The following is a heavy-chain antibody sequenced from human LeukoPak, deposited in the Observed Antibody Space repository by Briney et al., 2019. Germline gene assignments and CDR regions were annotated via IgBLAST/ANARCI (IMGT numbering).Heavy chain of an antibody. CDR2: IYHSGST. CDR3: ARVRSSGWYEAFDI. V-gene: IGHV4-38-2*02. Sequence: SETLSLTCTVSGYSISSGYYWGWIRQPPGKGLEWIGSIYHSGSTYYNPSLKSRVTISVDTSKNQFSLKLSSVTAADTAVYYCARVRSSGWYEAFDIWGQGTMVTVSS. J-gene: IGHJ3*02. D-gene: IGHD6-19*01. CDR1: GYSISSGYY.